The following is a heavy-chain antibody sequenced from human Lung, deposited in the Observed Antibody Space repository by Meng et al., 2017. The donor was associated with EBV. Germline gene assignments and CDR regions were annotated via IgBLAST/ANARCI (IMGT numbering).Heavy chain of an antibody. V-gene: IGHV3-74*01. Sequence: EVQLGGSGGALVQPGGSLRLSCAASGFSFRSYWMHWVRQVPGKGLVWVARTNENGAITNYADSVKGRFTISRDNAKNTLYLQMNSLRAEDTAVYYCSRDLAGSDDYWGQGTLVTVSS. D-gene: IGHD1-14*01. CDR2: TNENGAIT. CDR3: SRDLAGSDDY. CDR1: GFSFRSYW. J-gene: IGHJ4*02.